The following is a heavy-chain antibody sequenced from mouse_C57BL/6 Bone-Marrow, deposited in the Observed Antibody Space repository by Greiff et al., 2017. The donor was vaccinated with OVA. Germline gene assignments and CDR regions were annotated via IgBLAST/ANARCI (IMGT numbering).Heavy chain of an antibody. V-gene: IGHV1-69*01. CDR2: IDPSDSYT. CDR3: ARDYYGSSSYYAMDY. CDR1: GYTFTSYW. J-gene: IGHJ4*01. D-gene: IGHD1-1*01. Sequence: VKLQESGAELVMPGASVKLSCKASGYTFTSYWMHWVKQRPGQGLEWIGEIDPSDSYTNYNQKFKGKSTLTVDKSSSTAYMQLSSLTSEDSAVYYCARDYYGSSSYYAMDYWGQGTSVTVSS.